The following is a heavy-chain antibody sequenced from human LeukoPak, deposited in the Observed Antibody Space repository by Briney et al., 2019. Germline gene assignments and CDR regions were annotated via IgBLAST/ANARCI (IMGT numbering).Heavy chain of an antibody. Sequence: GTSLRLSCAASGFTFRSHGMHWVRQAPGKGLEWVAFIWYDGSNKYYTDSVKGRFTISRDNSKNTLYLQMNSLRAEDTAVYYCARGMGQVHWGQGTLVTVSS. V-gene: IGHV3-33*01. CDR2: IWYDGSNK. D-gene: IGHD1-26*01. CDR3: ARGMGQVH. CDR1: GFTFRSHG. J-gene: IGHJ4*02.